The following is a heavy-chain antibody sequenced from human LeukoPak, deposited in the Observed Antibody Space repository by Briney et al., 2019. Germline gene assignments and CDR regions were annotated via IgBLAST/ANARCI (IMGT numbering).Heavy chain of an antibody. J-gene: IGHJ4*02. D-gene: IGHD4-23*01. CDR3: ARHVRDYGGVSTPTPQYFFDY. Sequence: PSETLSLTCTVSGGSINGNYWSWIRQPPGKALEWIGYIYYRGTTNHNPALKNRVTISVATSKNQFSLRLSSVTAADTAVYFCARHVRDYGGVSTPTPQYFFDYWGPGTLVTVSS. CDR2: IYYRGTT. V-gene: IGHV4-59*08. CDR1: GGSINGNY.